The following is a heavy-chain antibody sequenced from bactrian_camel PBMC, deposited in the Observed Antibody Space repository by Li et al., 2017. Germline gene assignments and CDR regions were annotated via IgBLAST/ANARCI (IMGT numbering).Heavy chain of an antibody. Sequence: HVQLVESGGGSVQAGGSLRLSCAASGYSVSVKCMGWFRQAPGKEREWVGSLDSDGRINYADSVKGRFTISPDNEKNTVYLQMNSLKPEDTAEYVCAADSPGWCAGGRFLSRNLARYWGQGTQVTVSA. CDR2: LDSDGRI. J-gene: IGHJ4*01. CDR3: AADSPGWCAGGRFLSRNLARY. D-gene: IGHD5*01. CDR1: GYSVSVKC. V-gene: IGHV3S53*01.